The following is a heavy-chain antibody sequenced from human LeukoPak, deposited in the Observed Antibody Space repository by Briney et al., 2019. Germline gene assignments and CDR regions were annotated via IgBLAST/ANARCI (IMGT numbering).Heavy chain of an antibody. CDR2: INHSGSH. J-gene: IGHJ5*02. CDR3: ARGRWFDP. Sequence: SETLSLTCAVYGRSFSGYYWSWIRQPPGKGLEWLGEINHSGSHNYNPFLKGRVTISVDTSKNQLSLKLSSVTAADTAVYYCARGRWFDPWGQGTLVTVSS. V-gene: IGHV4-34*01. CDR1: GRSFSGYY.